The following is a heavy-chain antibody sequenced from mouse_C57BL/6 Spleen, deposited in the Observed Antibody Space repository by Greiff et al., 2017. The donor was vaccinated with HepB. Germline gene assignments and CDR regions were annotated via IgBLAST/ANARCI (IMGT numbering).Heavy chain of an antibody. CDR1: GYSFSSSW. V-gene: IGHV1-82*01. CDR3: AGYYDNASFCDY. J-gene: IGHJ2*01. CDR2: IYPGDGDT. D-gene: IGHD2-4*01. Sequence: QVQLQQSGPELVKPGASVKISCKASGYSFSSSWLNWVKQRPGKGLEWIGRIYPGDGDTNYNGKFKGKATLTADKSSSTAYMQHSRLTSEDSAVYFCAGYYDNASFCDYRGQGTTLTVSS.